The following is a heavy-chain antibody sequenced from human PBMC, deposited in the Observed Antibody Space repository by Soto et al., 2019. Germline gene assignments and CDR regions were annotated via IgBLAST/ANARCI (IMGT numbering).Heavy chain of an antibody. Sequence: VASVKVSCRASGYTFTSYAMHWVRQAPGQRLEWMGWINAGNGNTKYSQKFQGRVTITRDTSASTAYMELSSLRSEDTAVYYCARDKLGYCSGGSCYFSARFDPWGQGTLVTVSS. J-gene: IGHJ5*02. CDR3: ARDKLGYCSGGSCYFSARFDP. V-gene: IGHV1-3*01. CDR1: GYTFTSYA. D-gene: IGHD2-15*01. CDR2: INAGNGNT.